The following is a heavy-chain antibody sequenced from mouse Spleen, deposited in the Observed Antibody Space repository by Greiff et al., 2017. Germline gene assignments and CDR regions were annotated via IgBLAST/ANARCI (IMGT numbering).Heavy chain of an antibody. Sequence: QVQLQQPGAELVKPGASVKMSCKASGYTFTSYWITWVKQRPGQGLEWIGDIYPGSGSTNYNEKFKSKATLTVDTSSSTAYMQLSSLTSEDSAVYYCAREGEGLRLPYYYAMDYWGQGTSVTVSS. CDR2: IYPGSGST. D-gene: IGHD1-2*01. CDR3: AREGEGLRLPYYYAMDY. J-gene: IGHJ4*01. V-gene: IGHV1-55*01. CDR1: GYTFTSYW.